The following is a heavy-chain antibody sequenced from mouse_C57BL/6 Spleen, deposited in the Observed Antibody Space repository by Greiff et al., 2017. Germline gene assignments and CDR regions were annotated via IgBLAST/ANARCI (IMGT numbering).Heavy chain of an antibody. D-gene: IGHD1-1*01. CDR1: GFTFSDYY. CDR2: INYDGSST. V-gene: IGHV5-16*01. CDR3: ARGPSYYGSSYDYAMDY. J-gene: IGHJ4*01. Sequence: DVQLQESEGGLVQPGSSMKLSCTASGFTFSDYYMAWVRQVPEKGLEWVANINYDGSSTYYLDSLKSRFIISRDNAKNILYLQMSSLKSEDTATYYCARGPSYYGSSYDYAMDYWGQGTSVTVSS.